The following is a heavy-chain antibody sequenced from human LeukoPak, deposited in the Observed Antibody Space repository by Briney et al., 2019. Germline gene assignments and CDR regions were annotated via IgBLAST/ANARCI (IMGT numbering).Heavy chain of an antibody. CDR2: IYTSGST. V-gene: IGHV4-4*09. D-gene: IGHD6-19*01. Sequence: PSETLSLTCTVSGGSISSYYLSWIRQPPGKGLEWIGYIYTSGSTNYNPSFKSRVTISVDTSKNQFSLKLSSVTAADTAVYYCARHPRAGTPWAFDIWGQGTMVTVSS. CDR1: GGSISSYY. CDR3: ARHPRAGTPWAFDI. J-gene: IGHJ3*02.